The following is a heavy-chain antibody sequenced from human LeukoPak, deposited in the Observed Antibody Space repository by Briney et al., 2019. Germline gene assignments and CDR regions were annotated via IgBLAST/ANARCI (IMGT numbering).Heavy chain of an antibody. CDR2: IKHDGTEK. Sequence: PGGSLRLSCAASGFTFSTFWMHWVRQAPGKGLEWVANIKHDGTEKHYVDSVRGRFTISRDNAKNSLYLQMNSLRAEDTAVYYCARAIAAAGSYWGQGTLVTVSS. D-gene: IGHD6-13*01. CDR3: ARAIAAAGSY. CDR1: GFTFSTFW. V-gene: IGHV3-7*01. J-gene: IGHJ4*02.